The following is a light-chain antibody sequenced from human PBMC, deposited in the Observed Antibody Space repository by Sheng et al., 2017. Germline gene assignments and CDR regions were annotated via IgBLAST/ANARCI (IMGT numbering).Light chain of an antibody. Sequence: EVVMTQSPATLSVSPGERVTLSCWAGQSIASNLAWYQQKPGQAPRLLIYNAFTRATDIPARFSGSGSGAEFTLTISSLQSEDFAVYYCQQYNNWPPWTFGQGTEGGN. J-gene: IGKJ1*01. CDR2: NAF. CDR3: QQYNNWPPWT. V-gene: IGKV3-15*01. CDR1: QSIASN.